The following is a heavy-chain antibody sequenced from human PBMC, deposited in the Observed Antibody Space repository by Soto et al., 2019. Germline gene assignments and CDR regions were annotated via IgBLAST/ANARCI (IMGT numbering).Heavy chain of an antibody. Sequence: PGGSLRLSCAASGFTFSSYGILWVRQAPGKGLEWVALVTYDGSNTYYADSVKGRFSISRDNAKNSLYLQMNSLRAEDTAVYYCARVERGITIFGVVIPPFDYWGQGTLVTVSS. D-gene: IGHD3-3*01. CDR1: GFTFSSYG. J-gene: IGHJ4*02. V-gene: IGHV3-30*03. CDR3: ARVERGITIFGVVIPPFDY. CDR2: VTYDGSNT.